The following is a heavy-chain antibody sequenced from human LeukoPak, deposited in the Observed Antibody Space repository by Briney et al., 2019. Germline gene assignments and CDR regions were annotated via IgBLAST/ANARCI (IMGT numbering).Heavy chain of an antibody. CDR1: GFTFSSYW. CDR2: IKQDGSEK. Sequence: GGSLRLSCAASGFTFSSYWMSWVRQAPGKGLEWVANIKQDGSEKYYVDSVKGRFTISRDNAKNSLYLQMNSLRAEDTAVYYCAKGSHYYDSSGYYYSDYWGQGTLVTVSS. J-gene: IGHJ4*02. CDR3: AKGSHYYDSSGYYYSDY. D-gene: IGHD3-22*01. V-gene: IGHV3-7*01.